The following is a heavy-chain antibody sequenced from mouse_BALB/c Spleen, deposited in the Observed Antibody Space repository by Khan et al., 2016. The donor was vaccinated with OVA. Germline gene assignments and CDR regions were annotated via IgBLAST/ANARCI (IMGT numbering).Heavy chain of an antibody. CDR1: GYTFTSYY. V-gene: IGHV1-53*01. D-gene: IGHD2-12*01. J-gene: IGHJ3*01. CDR2: INTSNGDT. CDR3: AGGSYGGFAS. Sequence: QVQLQQSGAELVKPGASVKLSCKASGYTFTSYYMYWVKQRPGQGLEWIGDINTSNGDTYFNEKFKNKATLTVDKSSSTPYMQLSSLTSEDSAVYYYAGGSYGGFASWGQGTLVTVSA.